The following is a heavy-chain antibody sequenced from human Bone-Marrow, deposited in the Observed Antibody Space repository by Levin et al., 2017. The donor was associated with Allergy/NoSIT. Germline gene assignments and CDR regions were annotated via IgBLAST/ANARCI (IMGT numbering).Heavy chain of an antibody. V-gene: IGHV4-4*07. CDR3: ARAGSGSFEGHYYSALDV. CDR1: GASINSDR. Sequence: KASETLSLPCTVSGASINSDRWTWIRQPPGKGLEWIGHVYRTGTTHYNPSLKSRVSLSVDTSKNQFSLKLTSVTVADTAVYYCARAGSGSFEGHYYSALDVWGRGTTVIVSS. CDR2: VYRTGTT. J-gene: IGHJ6*02. D-gene: IGHD6-19*01.